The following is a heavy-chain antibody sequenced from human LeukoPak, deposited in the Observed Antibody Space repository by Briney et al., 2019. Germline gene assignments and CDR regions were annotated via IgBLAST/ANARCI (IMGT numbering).Heavy chain of an antibody. CDR3: AKDGVIGWAYMDV. J-gene: IGHJ6*03. CDR2: ISYDGSNK. D-gene: IGHD6-19*01. Sequence: GGSLRLSCAASGFTFSSYAMHWVRQAPGKGLEWVAVISYDGSNKYYADSVKGRFTISRDNSKNTLYLQVNSLRSEDTAVYYCAKDGVIGWAYMDVWGKGTTVTVSS. V-gene: IGHV3-30*04. CDR1: GFTFSSYA.